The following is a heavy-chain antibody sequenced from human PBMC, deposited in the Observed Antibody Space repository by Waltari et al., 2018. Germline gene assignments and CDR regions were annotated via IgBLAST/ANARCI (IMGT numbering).Heavy chain of an antibody. V-gene: IGHV4-38-2*02. D-gene: IGHD4-4*01. CDR2: IYHSGSA. CDR3: ATSTVTTLPDYYYYYMDV. J-gene: IGHJ6*03. Sequence: QVQLQESGPGLVKPSETLSLTCTVSGYSISSGYYWGWIRQPPGKGLEWIGSIYHSGSAYDNPSLKSRVTISVDTSKNQFSLKLSSVTAADTAVYYCATSTVTTLPDYYYYYMDVWGKGTTVTISS. CDR1: GYSISSGYY.